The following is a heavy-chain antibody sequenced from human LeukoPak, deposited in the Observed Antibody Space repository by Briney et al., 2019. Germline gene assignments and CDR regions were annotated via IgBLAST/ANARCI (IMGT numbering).Heavy chain of an antibody. D-gene: IGHD6-19*01. CDR2: ISSSSSTI. Sequence: PGGSLRLSCAASGFTFSSYEMNWVRQAPGKGLEWVSYISSSSSTIYYADSVKGRFTISRDNAKNSLYLQMNSLRAEDTAVYYCAKDVSGWYPRTYYYYYMDVWGKGTTVTISS. V-gene: IGHV3-48*03. J-gene: IGHJ6*03. CDR1: GFTFSSYE. CDR3: AKDVSGWYPRTYYYYYMDV.